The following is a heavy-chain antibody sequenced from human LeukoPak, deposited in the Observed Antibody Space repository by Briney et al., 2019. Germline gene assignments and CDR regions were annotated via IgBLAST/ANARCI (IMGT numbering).Heavy chain of an antibody. CDR1: GFNFDEYA. CDR3: AKDRYCTSSSCPIDY. CDR2: ISSNSDDI. J-gene: IGHJ4*02. Sequence: GGSLRLSCVGSGFNFDEYAMHWVRQPPGKGLEWVSGISSNSDDIGYADSVKGGFTISRDSAKKSLYLQMNSLRAEDTALYYCAKDRYCTSSSCPIDYWGRGTLVTVSS. D-gene: IGHD2-15*01. V-gene: IGHV3-9*01.